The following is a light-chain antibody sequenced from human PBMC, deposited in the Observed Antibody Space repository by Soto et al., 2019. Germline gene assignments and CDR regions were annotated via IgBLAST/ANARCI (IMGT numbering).Light chain of an antibody. J-gene: IGLJ2*01. CDR2: DVS. CDR1: SSDVGAYNY. Sequence: QSALTQPASVSGSPGQSITISCTGTSSDVGAYNYVSWYQQHPGKDPKLMIYDVSDRPSGVSNRFSGSKSGNTASLTISGLQAEDEADYYCSSYTSSTTVVFGGGTQLTVL. V-gene: IGLV2-14*03. CDR3: SSYTSSTTVV.